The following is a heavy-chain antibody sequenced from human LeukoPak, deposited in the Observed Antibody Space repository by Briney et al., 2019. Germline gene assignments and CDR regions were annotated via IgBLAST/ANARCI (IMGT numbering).Heavy chain of an antibody. CDR2: INHSGST. J-gene: IGHJ4*02. V-gene: IGHV4-34*01. CDR3: ARVGRGWDCGGDCHFDY. D-gene: IGHD2-21*02. CDR1: GGSFSGYY. Sequence: SETLSLTCAVYGGSFSGYYWSWIRQPPGKGLEWIGEINHSGSTNYNPSLKSRVTISVDTSKNQFSLKLSSVTAADTAVYYCARVGRGWDCGGDCHFDYWGQGTLVTVSS.